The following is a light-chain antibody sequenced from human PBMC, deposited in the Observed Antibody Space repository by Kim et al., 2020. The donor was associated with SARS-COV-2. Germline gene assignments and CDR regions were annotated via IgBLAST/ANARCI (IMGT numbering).Light chain of an antibody. CDR2: QDT. V-gene: IGLV3-1*01. CDR3: QAWDSSTVV. J-gene: IGLJ3*02. Sequence: SGSPGQTASFTCSGDKLGDKYTSWYQQRPGQSPVLVIYQDTKRPSGIPERFSGSNSGNTATLTISEAQAMDEADYYCQAWDSSTVVFGGGTQLTVL. CDR1: KLGDKY.